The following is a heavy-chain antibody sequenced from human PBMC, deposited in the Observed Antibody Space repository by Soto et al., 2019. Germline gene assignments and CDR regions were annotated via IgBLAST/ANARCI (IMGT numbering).Heavy chain of an antibody. V-gene: IGHV1-3*01. J-gene: IGHJ4*02. CDR2: INAGNGNT. Sequence: ASVKVSCKASGDTVTSYAMHWVRQAPGQRLEWMGWINAGNGNTKYSQKFQGRVTITRDTSASTAYMELSSLRSEDTAVYYCARASYDFWSGYPFDYWGQGTLVTVSS. CDR1: GDTVTSYA. CDR3: ARASYDFWSGYPFDY. D-gene: IGHD3-3*01.